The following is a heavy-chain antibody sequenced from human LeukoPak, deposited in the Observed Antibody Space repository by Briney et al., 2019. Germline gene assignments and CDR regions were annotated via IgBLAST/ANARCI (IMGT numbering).Heavy chain of an antibody. V-gene: IGHV1-69*13. Sequence: GASVKVSCKASGGTFSSYAISWVRQAPGQGLEWMGGIIPIFGTANYAQKSQGRVTITADESTSTAYMELSSLRSEDTAVYYCAAGGRPHYCSGGSCYSPFDYWGQGTLVTVSS. CDR2: IIPIFGTA. CDR1: GGTFSSYA. CDR3: AAGGRPHYCSGGSCYSPFDY. D-gene: IGHD2-15*01. J-gene: IGHJ4*02.